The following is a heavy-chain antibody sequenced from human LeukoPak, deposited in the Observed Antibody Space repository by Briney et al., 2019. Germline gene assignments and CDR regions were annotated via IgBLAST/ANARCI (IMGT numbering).Heavy chain of an antibody. CDR1: GGSFSGYY. Sequence: PSETLSLTCAVYGGSFSGYYWSWIRQPPGKGLEWIGEINHSGSTNYNPSLKSRVTISVDTSKNQFSLKLSSVTAADTAVYYCARVRGLITMVRGVIIRSWFDPWGQGTLLTVSS. CDR3: ARVRGLITMVRGVIIRSWFDP. J-gene: IGHJ5*02. V-gene: IGHV4-34*01. D-gene: IGHD3-10*01. CDR2: INHSGST.